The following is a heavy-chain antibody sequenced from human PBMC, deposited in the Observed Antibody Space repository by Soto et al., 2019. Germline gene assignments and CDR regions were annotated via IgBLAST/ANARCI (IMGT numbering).Heavy chain of an antibody. V-gene: IGHV4-59*01. J-gene: IGHJ6*02. CDR2: IYYSGST. CDR1: GGSISSYY. CDR3: ARVLAYCGGDCSGSYYYGMDV. D-gene: IGHD2-21*02. Sequence: SETLSLTCAVSGGSISSYYWSWIRQPPGKGLEWIGYIYYSGSTNYNPSLKSRVTISVDTSKNQFSLKLSSVTAADTAVYYCARVLAYCGGDCSGSYYYGMDVWGQGTTVTVSS.